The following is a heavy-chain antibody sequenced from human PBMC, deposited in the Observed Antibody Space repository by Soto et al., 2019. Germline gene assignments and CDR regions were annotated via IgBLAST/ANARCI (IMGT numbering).Heavy chain of an antibody. CDR1: GFTFSSFS. Sequence: QVQLVESGGGVVQPGRSLRLSCATSGFTFSSFSIHWVRQAPGKGLEWVAVISYDGANKYYADSVKGRFTISRDNSKNTVYLQMNSVGVEDRSVYHCVREDVGGNWAYWGQGTLVTVSS. CDR3: VREDVGGNWAY. V-gene: IGHV3-30-3*01. D-gene: IGHD7-27*01. J-gene: IGHJ4*02. CDR2: ISYDGANK.